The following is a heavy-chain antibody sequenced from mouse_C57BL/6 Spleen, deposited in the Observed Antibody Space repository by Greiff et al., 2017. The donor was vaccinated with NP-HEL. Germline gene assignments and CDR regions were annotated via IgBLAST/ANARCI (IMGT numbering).Heavy chain of an antibody. CDR3: ARSYFITTVVAFDY. D-gene: IGHD1-1*01. Sequence: QVQLQQSGPELVKPGASVKISCKASGYAFSSSWMNWVKQRPGKGLEWIGRIYPGDGDTNYNGKFKGKATLTADKSSSTAYMQLSSLTSEDSAVYFCARSYFITTVVAFDYWGQGTTLTVSS. CDR1: GYAFSSSW. V-gene: IGHV1-82*01. CDR2: IYPGDGDT. J-gene: IGHJ2*01.